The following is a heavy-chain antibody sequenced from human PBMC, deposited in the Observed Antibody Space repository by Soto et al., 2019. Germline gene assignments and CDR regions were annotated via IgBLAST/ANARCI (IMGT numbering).Heavy chain of an antibody. D-gene: IGHD3-22*01. CDR1: GYTFTSYG. V-gene: IGHV1-18*01. CDR2: ISAYNGNT. CDR3: ARDRYYYDSSGYYAFDI. Sequence: ASVKVSCKASGYTFTSYGISWVRQAPGQGLEWMGWISAYNGNTNYAQKLQGRFTMTTDKSTSTAYMELRSLRSDDTAVYYCARDRYYYDSSGYYAFDIWGQGTMVTVSS. J-gene: IGHJ3*02.